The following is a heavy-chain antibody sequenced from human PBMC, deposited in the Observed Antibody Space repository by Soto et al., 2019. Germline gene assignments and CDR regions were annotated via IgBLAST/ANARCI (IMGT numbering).Heavy chain of an antibody. D-gene: IGHD3-3*01. J-gene: IGHJ6*02. CDR2: ITSKTYGGTP. V-gene: IGHV3-49*03. Sequence: GGSLRLSCAGSGFTFGYYAMTWFRQAPGKGLECVGFITSKTYGGTPQYAASVKGRFTISRDDSISIAYLQMNSLKTEDTAVYYCTSTIFGVVIPGGYYYGMDVWGQGTTVTVSS. CDR3: TSTIFGVVIPGGYYYGMDV. CDR1: GFTFGYYA.